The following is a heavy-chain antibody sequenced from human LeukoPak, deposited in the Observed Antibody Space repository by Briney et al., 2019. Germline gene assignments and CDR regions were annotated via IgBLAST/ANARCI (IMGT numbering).Heavy chain of an antibody. CDR2: ISGSGGST. D-gene: IGHD4-17*01. V-gene: IGHV3-23*01. Sequence: GGSLRLSCAASGFTFSRYAMTWVRQAPGKGLEWVSAISGSGGSTYYADSVKGRFIISRDNSKNTVFLQMNSLRAGDTAVYYCAKGDGEIPDNWFDPWGQGTLVTATS. J-gene: IGHJ5*02. CDR1: GFTFSRYA. CDR3: AKGDGEIPDNWFDP.